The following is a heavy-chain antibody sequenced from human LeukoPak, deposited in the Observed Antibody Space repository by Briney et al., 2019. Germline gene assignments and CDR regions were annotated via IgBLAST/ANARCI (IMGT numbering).Heavy chain of an antibody. D-gene: IGHD2-15*01. CDR1: GFTFSNHA. CDR2: ISGTGGGT. J-gene: IGHJ4*02. Sequence: GGSLRLSCAASGFTFSNHAMSWVRQAPGKGLEWVSGISGTGGGTNYAGSVKGRFTISRDNSKNTLYLQMNSLRAEDTAVYYCAKDPYSYKTYARSIDYWGQGILVTVSS. CDR3: AKDPYSYKTYARSIDY. V-gene: IGHV3-23*01.